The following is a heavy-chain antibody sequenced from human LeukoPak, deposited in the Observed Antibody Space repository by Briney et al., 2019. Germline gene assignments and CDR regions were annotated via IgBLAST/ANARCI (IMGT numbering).Heavy chain of an antibody. Sequence: PGGSLRLSCAASGFTLSTYTMNWVRQAPGKGLEWVSSISSSSNNINYADSVKGRFTISRDNAMNSVHLQMNSLRVEDTAVYYCARGYQRPDYWGQGTLITVSS. CDR1: GFTLSTYT. V-gene: IGHV3-21*01. CDR3: ARGYQRPDY. D-gene: IGHD2-2*01. CDR2: ISSSSNNI. J-gene: IGHJ4*02.